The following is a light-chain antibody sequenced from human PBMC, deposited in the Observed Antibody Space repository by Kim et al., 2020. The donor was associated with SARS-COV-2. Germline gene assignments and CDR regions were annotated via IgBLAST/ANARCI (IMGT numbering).Light chain of an antibody. CDR1: SSNIGSHN. CDR3: AAWDDSLNVVL. CDR2: RSN. Sequence: QSVLTQPPSASGTPGQRVIISCSGRSSNIGSHNVNWYQQLPGTAPKLLIYRSNQRPSGIPDRFSGSKSGTSASLAIIGLQSEDEADYSCAAWDDSLNVVLFGGGTQLTVL. J-gene: IGLJ2*01. V-gene: IGLV1-44*01.